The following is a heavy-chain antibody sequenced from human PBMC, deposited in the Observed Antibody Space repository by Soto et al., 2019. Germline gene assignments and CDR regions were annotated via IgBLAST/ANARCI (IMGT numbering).Heavy chain of an antibody. D-gene: IGHD3-10*01. CDR3: ARWFGEGAFDI. V-gene: IGHV1-18*01. CDR1: LFTFSSYA. Sequence: SCSSSLFTFSSYAMHLVLQAPGQRLEWMGWISAYNGNTNYAQKLQGRVTMTTDTSTSTAYMELRSLRSDDTAVYYCARWFGEGAFDIWGQGTMVTVSS. J-gene: IGHJ3*02. CDR2: ISAYNGNT.